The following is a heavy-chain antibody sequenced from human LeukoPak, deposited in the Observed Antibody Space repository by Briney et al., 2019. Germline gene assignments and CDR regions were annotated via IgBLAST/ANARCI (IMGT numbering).Heavy chain of an antibody. J-gene: IGHJ4*02. CDR2: IYYSGST. D-gene: IGHD1-26*01. V-gene: IGHV4-34*01. CDR1: GGSFSGYY. Sequence: SETLSLTCAVYGGSFSGYYWSWIRQPPGKGLEWIGSIYYSGSTNYNPSLKSRVTISVDTSKNQFSLKLSSVTAADTAVYYCARGLGATHFDYWGQGTLVTVSS. CDR3: ARGLGATHFDY.